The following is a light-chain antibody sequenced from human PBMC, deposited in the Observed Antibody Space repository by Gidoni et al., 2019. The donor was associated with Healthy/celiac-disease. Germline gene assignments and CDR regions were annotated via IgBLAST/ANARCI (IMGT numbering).Light chain of an antibody. J-gene: IGKJ3*01. CDR1: QSVSSY. CDR3: QQRSNWQFT. CDR2: DAS. V-gene: IGKV3-11*01. Sequence: ELVLTQSPATLSLSPGERATLSCRASQSVSSYLAWYQQKPGQAPRLLIYDASNRATGIPARFSGSGSGTDFTLTISSLEPEDFAVYYCQQRSNWQFTFGPXTKVDIK.